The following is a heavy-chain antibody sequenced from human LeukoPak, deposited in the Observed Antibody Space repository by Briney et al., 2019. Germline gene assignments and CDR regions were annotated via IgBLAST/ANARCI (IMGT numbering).Heavy chain of an antibody. V-gene: IGHV1-69*04. J-gene: IGHJ4*02. CDR2: IIPIVGVG. D-gene: IGHD6-6*01. CDR3: ARDVAGIAARTGQLNYFDY. CDR1: GGTFSSYA. Sequence: GSSVKVSCKSSGGTFSSYAISWVRQAPGQGLEWMGRIIPIVGVGNYAQKFQGRVTITADRSTSTVYMELSSLRSDDTAVYYCARDVAGIAARTGQLNYFDYWGQGTLVTVSS.